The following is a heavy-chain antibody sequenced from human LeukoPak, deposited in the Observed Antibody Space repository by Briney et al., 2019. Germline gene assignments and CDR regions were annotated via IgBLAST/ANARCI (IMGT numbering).Heavy chain of an antibody. CDR3: ARDLAGAIEGLDY. CDR2: INPNSGGT. V-gene: IGHV1-2*02. Sequence: ASVKVSCKASGYTFTGYYMHWVRQAPGQGLEWMGWINPNSGGTNYAQKFQGRVTMTRDTSISTAYMELSRLRSDDTAVYYCARDLAGAIEGLDYWGQGTLVTVSS. J-gene: IGHJ4*02. CDR1: GYTFTGYY. D-gene: IGHD1-26*01.